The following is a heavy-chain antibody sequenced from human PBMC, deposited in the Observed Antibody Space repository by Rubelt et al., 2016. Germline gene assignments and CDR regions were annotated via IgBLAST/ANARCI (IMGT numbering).Heavy chain of an antibody. V-gene: IGHV3-33*01. CDR2: IWFDASNK. D-gene: IGHD5-24*01. J-gene: IGHJ3*02. Sequence: GLEWVAFIWFDASNKYYADSVKGRFTISRDSSKNTLSLQMNSLTAEDTAVYYCARARGRWLQYDAFDIWGQGTMVTVSS. CDR3: ARARGRWLQYDAFDI.